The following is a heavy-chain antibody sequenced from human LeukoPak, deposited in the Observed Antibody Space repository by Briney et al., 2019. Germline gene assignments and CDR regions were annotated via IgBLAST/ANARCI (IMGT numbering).Heavy chain of an antibody. CDR3: AKVAKTPSGWYVY. Sequence: PGRSLRLSCAASGFTFDDYAMRWVRQAPGKGLEWVSGISWNSGSIGYADSVKGRFTISRDNAKNSLYLQMNSLRAEDTALYYCAKVAKTPSGWYVYWGQGTLVTVSS. CDR1: GFTFDDYA. J-gene: IGHJ4*02. CDR2: ISWNSGSI. D-gene: IGHD6-19*01. V-gene: IGHV3-9*01.